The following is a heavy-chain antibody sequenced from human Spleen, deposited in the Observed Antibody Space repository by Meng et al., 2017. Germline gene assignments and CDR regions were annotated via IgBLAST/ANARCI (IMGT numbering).Heavy chain of an antibody. CDR1: GYTSASYG. V-gene: IGHV1-18*01. CDR3: ARGTPGRSYSDY. D-gene: IGHD3-10*01. Sequence: QAQLLQSGAEVKKHGASVWISCKASGYTSASYGISWFRQAPGQGLEWMGWFVSNADTYPAQKFQGRVTMTRDTHTSTDFMELRSLRFDDTAVYYCARGTPGRSYSDYWGQGTLVTVSS. CDR2: FVSNADT. J-gene: IGHJ4*02.